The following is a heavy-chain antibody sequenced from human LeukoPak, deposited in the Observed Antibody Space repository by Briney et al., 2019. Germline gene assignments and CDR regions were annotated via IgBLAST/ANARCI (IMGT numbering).Heavy chain of an antibody. Sequence: GGTLRLSCAASGFTFNSYGMSWVRQAPGKGLEWVSAISGRGGDTYYGDSVKGRFTISRDNSKNTLYLQMNSLRAEDTAVYYCAKARWELPAGIDYWGQGTLVTVSS. J-gene: IGHJ4*02. CDR2: ISGRGGDT. V-gene: IGHV3-23*01. CDR1: GFTFNSYG. CDR3: AKARWELPAGIDY. D-gene: IGHD1-26*01.